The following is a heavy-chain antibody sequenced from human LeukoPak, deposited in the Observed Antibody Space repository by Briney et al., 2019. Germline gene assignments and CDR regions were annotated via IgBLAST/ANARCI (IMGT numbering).Heavy chain of an antibody. CDR2: IYYSGST. V-gene: IGHV4-39*01. Sequence: SETLSLTCTVSGGSISSSSYYWGWIRQPPGKGLEWIGSIYYSGSTNYNPSLKSRVTISVDTSKNQFSLKLSSVTAADTAVYYCARHPRYNWNPFDYWGQGTLVTVSS. J-gene: IGHJ4*02. CDR3: ARHPRYNWNPFDY. CDR1: GGSISSSSYY. D-gene: IGHD1-20*01.